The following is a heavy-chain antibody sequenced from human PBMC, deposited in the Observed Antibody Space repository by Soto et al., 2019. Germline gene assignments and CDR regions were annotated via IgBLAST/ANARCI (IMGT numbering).Heavy chain of an antibody. J-gene: IGHJ6*02. CDR3: AVGYSSAYYYGMDV. V-gene: IGHV1-3*01. D-gene: IGHD6-19*01. CDR1: GYTFTSYA. CDR2: INAGNGNT. Sequence: ASVKVSCKASGYTFTSYAMHWVRQAPGQGLEWMGWINAGNGNTKYSQKFQGRVTITRDTSASTAYMELSSLRSEDTAVYYCAVGYSSAYYYGMDVWGQGTTVTVSS.